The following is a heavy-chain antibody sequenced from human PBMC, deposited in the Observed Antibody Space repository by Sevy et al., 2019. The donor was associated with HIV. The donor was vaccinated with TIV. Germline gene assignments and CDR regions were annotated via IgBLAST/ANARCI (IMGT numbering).Heavy chain of an antibody. J-gene: IGHJ3*02. V-gene: IGHV3-30*18. CDR2: ISYDGSNK. CDR3: AKEGGPLITMVRGVDAFDI. CDR1: GFTFSSYG. Sequence: GGSLRLSCAASGFTFSSYGMHWVRQAPGKGLEWVAVISYDGSNKYYADSVKGRFTISRDNSKNTLYLQMNSLRAEDTAVYYCAKEGGPLITMVRGVDAFDIWGQGTMVIVSS. D-gene: IGHD3-10*01.